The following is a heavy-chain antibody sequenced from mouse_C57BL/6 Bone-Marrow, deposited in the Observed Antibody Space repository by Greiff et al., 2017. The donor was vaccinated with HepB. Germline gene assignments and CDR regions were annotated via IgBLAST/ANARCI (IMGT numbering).Heavy chain of an antibody. CDR3: LIYGNYGYFGV. CDR1: GFNIKDDY. V-gene: IGHV14-4*01. D-gene: IGHD2-1*01. CDR2: IDPENGDT. Sequence: VQLQQSGAELVRPGASVKLSCTASGFNIKDDYMHWVKQRPEQGLEWIGWIDPENGDTEYASKFKGKATVTAHTSSNTAYLQLRSLTSEDTAVYYCLIYGNYGYFGVWGTGATVTVSS. J-gene: IGHJ1*03.